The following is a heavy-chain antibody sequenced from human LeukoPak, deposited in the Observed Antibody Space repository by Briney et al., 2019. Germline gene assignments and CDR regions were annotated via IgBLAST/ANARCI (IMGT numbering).Heavy chain of an antibody. CDR2: ISSSSSYI. V-gene: IGHV3-21*01. Sequence: GGSLRLSCAASGFTFSSYSMNWVRQAPGKGLEWVSSISSSSSYIYYADSVKGRFTISRDNAKNSLYLQMNSLRAEDTAVYYCARDRALGPLDWLSNYDAFDIWGQGTMVTVSS. D-gene: IGHD3-9*01. J-gene: IGHJ3*02. CDR1: GFTFSSYS. CDR3: ARDRALGPLDWLSNYDAFDI.